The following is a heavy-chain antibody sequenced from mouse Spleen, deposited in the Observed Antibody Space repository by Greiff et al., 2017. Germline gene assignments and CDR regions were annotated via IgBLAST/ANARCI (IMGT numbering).Heavy chain of an antibody. CDR2: IYPGGGYT. CDR1: GYTFTNYW. Sequence: QVQLKESGAELVRPGTSVKMSCKASGYTFTNYWIGWAKQRPGHGLEWIGDIYPGGGYTNYNEKFKGKATLTADKSSSTAYMQFSSLTSEDSAIYYCARTMGAMDYWGQGTSVTVSS. J-gene: IGHJ4*01. CDR3: ARTMGAMDY. V-gene: IGHV1-63*01. D-gene: IGHD2-3*01.